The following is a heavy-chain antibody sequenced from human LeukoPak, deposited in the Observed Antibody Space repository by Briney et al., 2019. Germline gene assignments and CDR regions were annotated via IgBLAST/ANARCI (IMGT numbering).Heavy chain of an antibody. Sequence: SETLSLTCTVSGGSISSYYWSWIRQPPGKGLEWIGYIYYSGSTNYNPSLKSRVTISVDTSKNHSSLKLSSVTAADTAVYYCARDSYYYGSGSYKAPWYFDYWGQGTLVTVSS. CDR2: IYYSGST. D-gene: IGHD3-10*01. V-gene: IGHV4-59*01. CDR3: ARDSYYYGSGSYKAPWYFDY. CDR1: GGSISSYY. J-gene: IGHJ4*02.